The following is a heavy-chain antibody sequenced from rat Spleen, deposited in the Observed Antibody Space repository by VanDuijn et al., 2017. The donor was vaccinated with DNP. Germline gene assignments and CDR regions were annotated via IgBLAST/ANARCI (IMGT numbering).Heavy chain of an antibody. CDR3: TRDLATVVPY. D-gene: IGHD1-1*01. V-gene: IGHV5-20*01. Sequence: EVQLVESGGGLVQPGRSLKLSCAASGFTFSDYYMAWVRQAPTKGLEWVASIRYDGGSTYYRDSVKGRFTISRDNAKSTLYLQMNSLRSEDTATYYCTRDLATVVPYWGQGVMVTVSS. J-gene: IGHJ2*01. CDR2: IRYDGGST. CDR1: GFTFSDYY.